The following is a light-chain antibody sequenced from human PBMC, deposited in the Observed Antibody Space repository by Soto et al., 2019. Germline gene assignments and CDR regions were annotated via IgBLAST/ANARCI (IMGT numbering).Light chain of an antibody. CDR2: GAS. Sequence: EIVMTQSPATLSVSPRERATLSCRASQSVSSNLAWYQQKPGQAPRLLIYGASTRATGIPARFSGSGSGTEFTLTINSLQSDDFAVYDCQQYNNWPPLTFGGGTKVDIK. CDR1: QSVSSN. V-gene: IGKV3-15*01. CDR3: QQYNNWPPLT. J-gene: IGKJ4*01.